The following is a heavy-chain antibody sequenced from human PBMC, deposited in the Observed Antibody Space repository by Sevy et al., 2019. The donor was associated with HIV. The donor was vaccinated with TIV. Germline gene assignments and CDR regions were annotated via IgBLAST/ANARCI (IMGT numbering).Heavy chain of an antibody. V-gene: IGHV3-9*01. D-gene: IGHD5-12*01. CDR2: LSRHSGTI. J-gene: IGHJ4*02. Sequence: GGSLRLSCAASGFTFDDYAMHWVRQAPGKGLEWVSGLSRHSGTIGYADYVKGRFTISRDNARNSLYLQMNSLRAEDTASYYCVKDKVDGDSGYGLFDFWGQGTLVTVSS. CDR3: VKDKVDGDSGYGLFDF. CDR1: GFTFDDYA.